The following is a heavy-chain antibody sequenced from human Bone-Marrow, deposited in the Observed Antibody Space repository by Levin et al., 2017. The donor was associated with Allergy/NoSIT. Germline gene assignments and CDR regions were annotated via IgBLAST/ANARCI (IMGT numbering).Heavy chain of an antibody. CDR1: GFTFRSFA. V-gene: IGHV3-30-3*01. Sequence: GGSLRLSCEASGFTFRSFAMHWLRQPPGKGLEWVAVISSDGDKKYYGDSVKGRLIISRDDSASTVSLQMNSLRPEDTGIYYCARGFCSGGSCHSLYYFDYWGRGTLVTVSS. J-gene: IGHJ4*02. CDR3: ARGFCSGGSCHSLYYFDY. D-gene: IGHD2-15*01. CDR2: ISSDGDKK.